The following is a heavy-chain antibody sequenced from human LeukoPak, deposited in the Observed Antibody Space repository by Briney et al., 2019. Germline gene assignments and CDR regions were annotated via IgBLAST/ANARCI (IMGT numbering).Heavy chain of an antibody. D-gene: IGHD3-10*01. V-gene: IGHV1-69*05. CDR3: ARASHNYYGSGSYEDY. CDR2: IIPIFGTA. Sequence: SVKVSCKASGGTFSSYAISWVRQAPGRGLEWMGRIIPIFGTANYAQKFQGRVTITTDESTSTAYMELSSLRSEDTAVYYCARASHNYYGSGSYEDYWGQGTLVTVSS. CDR1: GGTFSSYA. J-gene: IGHJ4*02.